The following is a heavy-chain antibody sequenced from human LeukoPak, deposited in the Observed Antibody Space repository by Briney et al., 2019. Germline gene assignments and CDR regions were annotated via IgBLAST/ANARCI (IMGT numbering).Heavy chain of an antibody. J-gene: IGHJ4*02. V-gene: IGHV3-30*02. CDR2: IRYDGSNK. CDR1: GFIFNSYG. D-gene: IGHD3-22*01. Sequence: GGSLRLSCAASGFIFNSYGMHWVRQAPGKGLEWVAFIRYDGSNKYYADSVKGRFTISRDNSKNTLYLQMNSLRAGDTAVYYCAKDDYYDTSGYRDWGQGTLVTVSS. CDR3: AKDDYYDTSGYRD.